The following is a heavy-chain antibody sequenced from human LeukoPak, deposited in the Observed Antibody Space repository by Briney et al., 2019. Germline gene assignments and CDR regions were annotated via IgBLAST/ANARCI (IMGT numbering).Heavy chain of an antibody. CDR2: INHSGST. D-gene: IGHD3-10*01. V-gene: IGHV4-34*01. J-gene: IGHJ4*02. Sequence: PGGSLRLSCAASGFTFSSYGMHWVRQAPGKGLEWIGEINHSGSTNYNPSLKSRVTISVDTSKNQFSLKLSSVAAADTAVYYCARGGREYYFDYWGQGTLVTVSS. CDR1: GFTFSSYG. CDR3: ARGGREYYFDY.